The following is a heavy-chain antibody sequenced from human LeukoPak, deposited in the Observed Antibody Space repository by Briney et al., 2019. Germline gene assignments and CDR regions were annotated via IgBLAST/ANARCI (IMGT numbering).Heavy chain of an antibody. D-gene: IGHD6-13*01. CDR2: IYTSGST. CDR3: ARDSLSSSWYFSSITGGAFDI. CDR1: GGSISSYY. Sequence: SETLSLTCTVSGGSISSYYWSWIRQPAGKGLEWIGRIYTSGSTNYNPSLKSRVTISVDTSKNQFSLKLSSVTAADTAVYYCARDSLSSSWYFSSITGGAFDIWGQGTMVTVSS. J-gene: IGHJ3*02. V-gene: IGHV4-4*07.